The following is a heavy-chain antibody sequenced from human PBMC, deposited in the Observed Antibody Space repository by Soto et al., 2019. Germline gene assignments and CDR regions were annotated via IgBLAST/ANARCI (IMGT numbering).Heavy chain of an antibody. D-gene: IGHD6-19*01. V-gene: IGHV1-8*01. CDR2: MNPNSGNT. J-gene: IGHJ6*02. Sequence: ASVKVSCKASGYTFTSYDINWVRQATGQGLEWMGWMNPNSGNTGYAQKFQGRVTMTRNTSISTAYMELSSLRSEDTAVYYCARFREAPEQAVAGTPYYYYYGMDVWGQGTTVTV. CDR3: ARFREAPEQAVAGTPYYYYYGMDV. CDR1: GYTFTSYD.